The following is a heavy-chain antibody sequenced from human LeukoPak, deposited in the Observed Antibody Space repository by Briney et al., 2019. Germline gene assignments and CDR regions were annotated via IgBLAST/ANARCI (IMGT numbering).Heavy chain of an antibody. CDR2: ISTSSSYI. CDR3: ARGRGSSWLPYNWFDP. Sequence: GGSLRLSCAASGFTFSSYSMNWVRQAPGKGLEWVSSISTSSSYINYADSVKGRFTISRDNAKNSLYLQMNSLRAEDTAVYYCARGRGSSWLPYNWFDPWGQGTLVTVSS. J-gene: IGHJ5*02. V-gene: IGHV3-21*01. D-gene: IGHD6-13*01. CDR1: GFTFSSYS.